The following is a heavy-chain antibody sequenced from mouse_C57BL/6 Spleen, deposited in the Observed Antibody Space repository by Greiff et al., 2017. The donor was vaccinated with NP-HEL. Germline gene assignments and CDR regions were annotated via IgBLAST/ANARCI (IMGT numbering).Heavy chain of an antibody. J-gene: IGHJ2*01. D-gene: IGHD2-3*01. Sequence: EVKLVESGPGLVKPSQSLSLTCSVTGYSITSGYYWNWIRQFPGNKLEWMGYISYDGSNNYIPSLKNRISITRDTSKNQFFLKLNSVTTEDTATYYCARGGYDGYYFDYWGQGTTLTVSS. CDR3: ARGGYDGYYFDY. CDR2: ISYDGSN. V-gene: IGHV3-6*01. CDR1: GYSITSGYY.